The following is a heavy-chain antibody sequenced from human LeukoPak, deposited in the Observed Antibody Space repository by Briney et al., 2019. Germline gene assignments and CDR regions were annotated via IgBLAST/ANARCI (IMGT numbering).Heavy chain of an antibody. Sequence: GASVKVSCKASGGTFSSYAISWVRQAPAQGLEWMGRIIPILGIANYAQKFQGRVTITADKSTSTAYMELSSLRSEDTAVYYCARGRGGSGRQGYFDYWGQGTLVTVSS. CDR1: GGTFSSYA. V-gene: IGHV1-69*04. CDR3: ARGRGGSGRQGYFDY. J-gene: IGHJ4*02. CDR2: IIPILGIA. D-gene: IGHD3-10*01.